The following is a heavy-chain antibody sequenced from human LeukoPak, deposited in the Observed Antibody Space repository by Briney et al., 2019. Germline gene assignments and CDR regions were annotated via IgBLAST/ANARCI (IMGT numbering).Heavy chain of an antibody. CDR1: GFTFSSYG. CDR3: ALSYHYGMDV. J-gene: IGHJ6*01. V-gene: IGHV3-21*01. CDR2: ISGSSSYI. Sequence: GGSLRLSCAASGFTFSSYGMSWVRQAPGKGLEWVSSISGSSSYIYYADSVKGRFTISRDNAKKSLYLQMSSLRAEDTAVYYCALSYHYGMDVWGQGNTVTVSS.